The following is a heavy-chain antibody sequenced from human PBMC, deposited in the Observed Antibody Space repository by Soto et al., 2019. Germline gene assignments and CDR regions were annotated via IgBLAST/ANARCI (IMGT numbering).Heavy chain of an antibody. J-gene: IGHJ5*02. V-gene: IGHV3-23*01. CDR2: ISASADST. CDR1: GFTFSSYA. D-gene: IGHD2-2*01. CDR3: ANVGVVPAANWGWFDP. Sequence: EVQLLESGGGLVQPGGSLRLSCAASGFTFSSYAMSWVRQAPGKGLEWVSAISASADSTDYADSVKGRFTISRDNSKNTLYLQINSLGAEDTAVYYCANVGVVPAANWGWFDPWGQGTLGTVSS.